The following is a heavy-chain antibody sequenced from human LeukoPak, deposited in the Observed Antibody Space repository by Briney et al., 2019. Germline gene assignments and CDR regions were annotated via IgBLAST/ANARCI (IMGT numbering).Heavy chain of an antibody. CDR3: ARECGSSRSSAAPPYPADF. Sequence: GGSLRLSCVASGFSFRDYWMSWVRQAPGKGLEWVANIKQDESEKNYVDSVMGRFTISRDNARNSLFLQMNSLRAEDTAIYYCARECGSSRSSAAPPYPADFWGQGALVTVSS. D-gene: IGHD2-2*01. J-gene: IGHJ4*02. V-gene: IGHV3-7*01. CDR2: IKQDESEK. CDR1: GFSFRDYW.